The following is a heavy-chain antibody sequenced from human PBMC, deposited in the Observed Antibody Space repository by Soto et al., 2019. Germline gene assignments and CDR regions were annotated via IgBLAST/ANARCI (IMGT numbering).Heavy chain of an antibody. J-gene: IGHJ4*02. D-gene: IGHD2-15*01. CDR1: GYTFTGYY. V-gene: IGHV1-2*04. CDR2: NNPNSGGT. CDR3: ARGGYCSGGSCSTQIDY. Sequence: QVQLVQSGAEVKKPGASVKVSCKASGYTFTGYYMHWVRQAPGQGLEWMGWNNPNSGGTNYAQKFQGWVTMTRDTSISTAYMELSRLRSDDTAVYYCARGGYCSGGSCSTQIDYWGQGTLVTVSS.